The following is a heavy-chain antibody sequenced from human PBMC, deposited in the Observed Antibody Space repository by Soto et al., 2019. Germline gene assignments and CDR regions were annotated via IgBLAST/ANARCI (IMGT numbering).Heavy chain of an antibody. Sequence: SVKVSCKASGCTLNTYTISWVRQAPGQGLEWMGSVLPFLGTTNYAKKFQGRVTITADQSTSTMELSSLRSADTAMYFCARDVTAMEALHYYDTWGQGTPVTVSS. V-gene: IGHV1-69*08. D-gene: IGHD5-18*01. CDR2: VLPFLGTT. J-gene: IGHJ4*02. CDR3: ARDVTAMEALHYYDT. CDR1: GCTLNTYT.